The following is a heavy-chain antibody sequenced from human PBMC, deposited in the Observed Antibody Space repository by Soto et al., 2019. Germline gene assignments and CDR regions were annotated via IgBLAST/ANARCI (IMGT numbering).Heavy chain of an antibody. Sequence: QVQLQQWGAGLLKPSETLSLTCAVYGGSFSGYYWSWIRQPPGKGLEWIGEINHSGSTNYNPSLKSRVTISVDTSKNQFALKLSSVTAADTAVYYCARDYCSGCSCYHAFDIWGQGTMVTVSS. CDR3: ARDYCSGCSCYHAFDI. CDR2: INHSGST. CDR1: GGSFSGYY. J-gene: IGHJ3*02. V-gene: IGHV4-34*01. D-gene: IGHD2-15*01.